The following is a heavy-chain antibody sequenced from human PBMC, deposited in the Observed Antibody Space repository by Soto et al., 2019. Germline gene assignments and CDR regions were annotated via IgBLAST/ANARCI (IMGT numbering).Heavy chain of an antibody. CDR1: GYTFTGYY. V-gene: IGHV1-2*02. Sequence: QVQLVQSGAEVKKPGASVKVSCKASGYTFTGYYMHWVRQAPGQGLEWMGWINPNSGGTNYAQKFQGRVTMTRDTSISTAYMELSRLRSDDTAVYYCARCGDPLQLWFEEDFDYWGQGTLVTVSS. D-gene: IGHD5-18*01. CDR2: INPNSGGT. J-gene: IGHJ4*02. CDR3: ARCGDPLQLWFEEDFDY.